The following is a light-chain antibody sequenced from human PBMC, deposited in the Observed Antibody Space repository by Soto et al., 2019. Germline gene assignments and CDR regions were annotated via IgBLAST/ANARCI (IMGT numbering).Light chain of an antibody. J-gene: IGKJ4*01. CDR2: GAS. CDR1: PSVSSSY. Sequence: THSPRPLSLSPGERAPLSCLASPSVSSSYLAWYQQKPGQAPRLLIYGASSRATGIPDRFSGSGSGTDFTLTISRLEPEDFAVYYCQQYGSSPLTFGGGTKVDI. V-gene: IGKV3-20*01. CDR3: QQYGSSPLT.